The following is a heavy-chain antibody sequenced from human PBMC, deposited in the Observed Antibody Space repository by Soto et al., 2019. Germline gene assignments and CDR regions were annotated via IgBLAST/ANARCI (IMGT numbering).Heavy chain of an antibody. CDR3: ARAGWRGAAAGTRYYYGMDV. CDR2: IYHSGST. V-gene: IGHV4-4*02. J-gene: IGHJ6*02. Sequence: QVQLQESGPGLVKPSGTLSLTCAVSGGSISSSNWWSWVRQPPGKGLEWIGEIYHSGSTNYNPSLKMRVPISVDKSKNEFSLQLSSVTAADTAVYYCARAGWRGAAAGTRYYYGMDVWGQGTTVTVSS. CDR1: GGSISSSNW. D-gene: IGHD6-13*01.